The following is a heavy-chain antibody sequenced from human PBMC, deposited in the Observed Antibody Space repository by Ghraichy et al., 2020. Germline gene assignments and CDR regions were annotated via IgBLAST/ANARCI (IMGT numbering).Heavy chain of an antibody. CDR2: INSDGSST. CDR3: ARDAFEVVPAAIRRYYYYYGMDV. Sequence: GGSLRLSCAASGFTFSSYWMHWVRQAPGKGLVWVSRINSDGSSTSYADSVKGRFTISRDNAKNTLYLQMNSLRAEDTAVYYCARDAFEVVPAAIRRYYYYYGMDVWGQGTTVTVSS. V-gene: IGHV3-74*01. J-gene: IGHJ6*02. CDR1: GFTFSSYW. D-gene: IGHD2-2*01.